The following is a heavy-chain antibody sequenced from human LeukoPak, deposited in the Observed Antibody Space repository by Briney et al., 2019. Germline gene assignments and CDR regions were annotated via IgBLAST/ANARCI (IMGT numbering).Heavy chain of an antibody. CDR1: GGSFSGYY. CDR2: INHSGST. D-gene: IGHD3-10*01. CDR3: ARDHGRITMVRGVNVYPTPFDY. Sequence: PSETLSLTCAVYGGSFSGYYWSWIRQPPGKGLEWIGEINHSGSTNYNPSLKSRVTISVDTSKNQFSLKLSSVTAADTAVYYCARDHGRITMVRGVNVYPTPFDYWGQGTLVTVSP. V-gene: IGHV4-34*01. J-gene: IGHJ4*02.